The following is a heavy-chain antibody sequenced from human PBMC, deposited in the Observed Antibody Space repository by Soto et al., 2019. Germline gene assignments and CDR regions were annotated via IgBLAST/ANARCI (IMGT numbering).Heavy chain of an antibody. Sequence: SETLSLTCTVSGGSISSSSYYWGWIRQPPGKGLEWIGSIYYSGSTYYNPSLKSRVTISVDTSKNQFSLKLSSVTAADTAVYYCARHRSGYCSGGSCYYNWFDPWGQGTLVTVSS. V-gene: IGHV4-39*01. J-gene: IGHJ5*02. CDR2: IYYSGST. D-gene: IGHD2-15*01. CDR3: ARHRSGYCSGGSCYYNWFDP. CDR1: GGSISSSSYY.